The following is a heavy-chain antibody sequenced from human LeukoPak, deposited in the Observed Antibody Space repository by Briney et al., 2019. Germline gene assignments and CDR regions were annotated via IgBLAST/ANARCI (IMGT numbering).Heavy chain of an antibody. CDR2: VNPEDDET. CDR3: AAAPPGFGESNGGDY. V-gene: IGHV1-69-2*01. J-gene: IGHJ4*02. CDR1: GYTYTDYS. Sequence: ATVKISCNVSGYTYTDYSIHWLQQAPGKGLEWLGLVNPEDDETIYSEKFQGRITMTADTSTDTAFMELSSLRSEDTAIYYCAAAPPGFGESNGGDYWGQGTLVTVSS. D-gene: IGHD3-10*01.